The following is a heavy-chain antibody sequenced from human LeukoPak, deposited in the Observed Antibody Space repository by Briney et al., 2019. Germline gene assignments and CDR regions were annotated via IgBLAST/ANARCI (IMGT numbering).Heavy chain of an antibody. V-gene: IGHV3-30*02. CDR2: VWYGGNNK. J-gene: IGHJ3*02. Sequence: GGSLRLSCAASGFTFSSYGMHWVRQAPGKGLEWVAVVWYGGNNKYFSDSVKGRFTISRDNSKNTLYLNMNSLGTEDTAVYYCAKGDGGYCSGGNCYSGAFDIWGQGTMVTVSS. CDR3: AKGDGGYCSGGNCYSGAFDI. D-gene: IGHD2-15*01. CDR1: GFTFSSYG.